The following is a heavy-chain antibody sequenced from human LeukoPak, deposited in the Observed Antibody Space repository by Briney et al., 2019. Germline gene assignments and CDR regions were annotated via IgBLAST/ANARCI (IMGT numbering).Heavy chain of an antibody. Sequence: PGGSLRLSCAASVFALSDHYVDSVRQAPGKGLEWVGRSRNKANGYTTEYAASVNGRFTISRDDSKKSLYLQMDSLKTEDTAVYYCTRAVVGAGNDIWGQGTMATVSS. CDR1: VFALSDHY. J-gene: IGHJ3*02. CDR3: TRAVVGAGNDI. D-gene: IGHD1-26*01. V-gene: IGHV3-72*01. CDR2: SRNKANGYTT.